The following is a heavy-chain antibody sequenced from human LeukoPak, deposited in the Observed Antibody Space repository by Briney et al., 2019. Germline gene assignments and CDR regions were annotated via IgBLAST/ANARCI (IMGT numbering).Heavy chain of an antibody. CDR1: GYTFTGYY. D-gene: IGHD2-15*01. CDR3: ARDGVVVVADGNYYFDY. Sequence: GASVKVSCKASGYTFTGYYMHWVRQAPGQGLEWMGWINPNSGGTNYAQKFQGRVTMTRDTSISTACMELSRLRSDDTAVYYCARDGVVVVADGNYYFDYWGQGTLVTVSS. CDR2: INPNSGGT. V-gene: IGHV1-2*02. J-gene: IGHJ4*02.